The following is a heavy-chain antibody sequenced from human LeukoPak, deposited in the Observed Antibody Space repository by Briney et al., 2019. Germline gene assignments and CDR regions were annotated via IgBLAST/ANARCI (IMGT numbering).Heavy chain of an antibody. V-gene: IGHV3-23*01. CDR2: ISGGSGNT. CDR3: AKLSDIFTGFFAY. Sequence: GGSLRLSWVASGFTIRCYAMGWVRQSPGKGLEWVSGISGGSGNTEYADSVKGRFTISRDNSKSTLYLQMNSLRAEDTAVYYCAKLSDIFTGFFAYWGQGTLVTVSS. CDR1: GFTIRCYA. D-gene: IGHD3-9*01. J-gene: IGHJ4*02.